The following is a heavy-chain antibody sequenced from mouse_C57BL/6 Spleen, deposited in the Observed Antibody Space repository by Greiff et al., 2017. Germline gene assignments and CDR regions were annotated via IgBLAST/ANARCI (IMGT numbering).Heavy chain of an antibody. CDR2: IDPANGNT. Sequence: VQLQQSVAELVRPGASVKLSCTASGFNIKNTYMHWVKQRPEQGLEWIGRIDPANGNTKYAPKFQGKATVTADTSSNTAYLQLSSLTSEDAAIYFCARGSYGSLSYFDDWGKGTTLTVSS. CDR3: ARGSYGSLSYFDD. CDR1: GFNIKNTY. D-gene: IGHD1-1*01. J-gene: IGHJ2*01. V-gene: IGHV14-3*01.